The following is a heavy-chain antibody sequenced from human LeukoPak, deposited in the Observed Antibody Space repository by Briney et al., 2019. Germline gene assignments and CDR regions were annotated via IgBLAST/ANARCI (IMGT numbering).Heavy chain of an antibody. V-gene: IGHV3-48*04. CDR1: GFTFSSYS. CDR3: ARERCQLLSKTGRDAFDI. Sequence: GGSLRLSCAASGFTFSSYSMNWVRRAPGKGLEWVSYISSSSSTIYYADSVKGRFTISRDNAKNSLYLQMNSLRAEDTAVYYCARERCQLLSKTGRDAFDIWGQGTMVTVSS. CDR2: ISSSSSTI. J-gene: IGHJ3*02. D-gene: IGHD2-2*01.